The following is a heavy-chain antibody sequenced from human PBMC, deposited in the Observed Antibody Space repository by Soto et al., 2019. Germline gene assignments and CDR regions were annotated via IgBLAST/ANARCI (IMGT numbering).Heavy chain of an antibody. J-gene: IGHJ6*02. CDR3: ARVGQCSSTTCRYYYYYGMDV. D-gene: IGHD2-2*03. Sequence: ASVKVSCKASGYTFTNYGFSWVRQAPGQGLEWMGWISGYNGNTNYAQNLQGRVTLTTDTSTSTAYMELRSLRSDDTAVYYCARVGQCSSTTCRYYYYYGMDVWGQGTTVTVSS. CDR2: ISGYNGNT. V-gene: IGHV1-18*01. CDR1: GYTFTNYG.